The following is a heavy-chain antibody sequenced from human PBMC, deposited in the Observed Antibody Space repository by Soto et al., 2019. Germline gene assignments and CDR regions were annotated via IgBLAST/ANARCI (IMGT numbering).Heavy chain of an antibody. J-gene: IGHJ6*02. CDR3: ARDSSVGVDV. Sequence: QVQLQESGPGLVKPSETLSLTCTVSGGSISSYYWSRIRQPPGKGLEWIGYIYYSGSTNYNPSLKSRVTISVDTLKNQFSLKLSSVTAADTAVYYCARDSSVGVDVWGQGTTVTVSS. CDR1: GGSISSYY. V-gene: IGHV4-59*01. D-gene: IGHD1-26*01. CDR2: IYYSGST.